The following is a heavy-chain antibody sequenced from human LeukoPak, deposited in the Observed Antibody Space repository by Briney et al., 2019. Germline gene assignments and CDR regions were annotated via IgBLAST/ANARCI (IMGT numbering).Heavy chain of an antibody. CDR2: IYSGGST. CDR1: GFTVSSNY. CDR3: ARVETGYQLLYYFDY. J-gene: IGHJ4*02. D-gene: IGHD6-13*01. V-gene: IGHV3-66*01. Sequence: GGSLRLSCAASGFTVSSNYKSWVRQAPGKGLEWVSVIYSGGSTYYADSVKGRFTISRDNSKNTLYLQMNSLRAEDTAVYYCARVETGYQLLYYFDYWGQGTLVTVSS.